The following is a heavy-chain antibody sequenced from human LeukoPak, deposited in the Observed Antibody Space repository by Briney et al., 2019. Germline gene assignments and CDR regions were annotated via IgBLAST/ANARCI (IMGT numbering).Heavy chain of an antibody. D-gene: IGHD4-23*01. J-gene: IGHJ5*02. Sequence: SETLSLTCTVSNGSINSHYWPWVRQPPGKGLEWIGFIFHSGVTNYNPSLKSRVTISVDTSNNQFSLKLTSMTAADTAFYYCARGGNSSWTDNWLDPWGQGTLVTVSS. CDR3: ARGGNSSWTDNWLDP. CDR2: IFHSGVT. V-gene: IGHV4-59*11. CDR1: NGSINSHY.